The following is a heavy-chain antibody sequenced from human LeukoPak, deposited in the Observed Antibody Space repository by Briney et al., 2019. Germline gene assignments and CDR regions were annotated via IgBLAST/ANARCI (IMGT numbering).Heavy chain of an antibody. CDR1: VGTFSSYA. V-gene: IGHV1-69*13. J-gene: IGHJ4*02. CDR2: IIPIFGTA. CDR3: AREGVIAAAGTFDY. Sequence: SVKVSCKASVGTFSSYASSWVRQAPGQGLEWVGGIIPIFGTANYAQKFQGRVTITADESTSTAYMELSSLRSEDTAVYYCAREGVIAAAGTFDYWGQGTLVTVSS. D-gene: IGHD6-13*01.